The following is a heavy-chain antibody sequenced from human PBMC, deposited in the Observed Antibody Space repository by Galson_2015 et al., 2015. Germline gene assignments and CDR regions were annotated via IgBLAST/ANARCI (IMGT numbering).Heavy chain of an antibody. V-gene: IGHV5-51*03. J-gene: IGHJ6*02. CDR1: GYSFPSYW. Sequence: QSGAEVKKPGESLKISCTGSGYSFPSYWIGWVRQMPGKGLECMGIIYPADSDTRYSPSFQGQVTITVDKSISTAYLQWSSLKASDTAMYYCARLPDYFYDMDAWGQGTTVTVSS. CDR3: ARLPDYFYDMDA. CDR2: IYPADSDT.